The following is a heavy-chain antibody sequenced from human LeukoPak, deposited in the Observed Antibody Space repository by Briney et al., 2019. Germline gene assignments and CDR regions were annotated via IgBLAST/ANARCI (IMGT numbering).Heavy chain of an antibody. D-gene: IGHD2-2*02. J-gene: IGHJ5*02. CDR2: INPNGGGT. V-gene: IGHV1-2*02. Sequence: ASVKVSCKASGYTFTGYYMHWVRQAPGQGLEWMGWINPNGGGTNYAQEFQGRVTMTRDTSISTAYMELSSLRYDDTAVYYCARAQKAYCSSPSCHTDPWGQGTLVTVSS. CDR3: ARAQKAYCSSPSCHTDP. CDR1: GYTFTGYY.